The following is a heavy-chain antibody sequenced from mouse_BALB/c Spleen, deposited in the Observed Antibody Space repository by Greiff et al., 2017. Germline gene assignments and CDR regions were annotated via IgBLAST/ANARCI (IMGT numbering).Heavy chain of an antibody. CDR1: GFNIKDTY. J-gene: IGHJ4*01. CDR2: IDPANGNT. Sequence: EVKLMESGAELVKPGASVKLSCTASGFNIKDTYMHWVKQRPEQGLEWIGRIDPANGNTKYDPKFQGKATITADTSSNTAYLQLSSLTSEDTAVYYCARWRGYYYGSSYRDAMDYWGQGTSVTVSS. D-gene: IGHD1-1*01. V-gene: IGHV14-3*02. CDR3: ARWRGYYYGSSYRDAMDY.